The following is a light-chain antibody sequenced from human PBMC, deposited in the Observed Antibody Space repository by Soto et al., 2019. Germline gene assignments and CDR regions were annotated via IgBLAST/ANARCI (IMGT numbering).Light chain of an antibody. J-gene: IGKJ4*01. CDR2: GAS. CDR3: QQYNDWLT. Sequence: EVVMTQSPATLSVSPGERATLSCRATQSVRNHLAWYQHKPGQAPRLLIYGASTRATDIPARFSGSGSGTEFTLTSDSLQSEDFAIYYCQQYNDWLTFGGGTKVEIK. CDR1: QSVRNH. V-gene: IGKV3-15*01.